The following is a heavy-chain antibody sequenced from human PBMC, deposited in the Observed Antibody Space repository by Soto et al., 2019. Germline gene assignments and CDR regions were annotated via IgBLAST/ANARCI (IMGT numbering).Heavy chain of an antibody. D-gene: IGHD2-8*01. CDR3: ARVSRTHPVCWFDP. V-gene: IGHV4-30-4*01. J-gene: IGHJ5*02. CDR2: IYYSGST. Sequence: SETLSLTCTVSGGSISSGDYYWSWIRQPPGKGLEWIGYIYYSGSTYYNPSLKSRVTISVDTSKNQFSLKLSSVTAADTAVYYCARVSRTHPVCWFDPWGQGTLVTVSS. CDR1: GGSISSGDYY.